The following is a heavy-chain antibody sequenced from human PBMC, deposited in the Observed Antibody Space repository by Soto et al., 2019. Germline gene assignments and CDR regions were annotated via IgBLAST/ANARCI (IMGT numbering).Heavy chain of an antibody. CDR2: SIPIFDIT. D-gene: IGHD3-22*01. CDR1: GGPYSKYS. V-gene: IGHV1-69*02. J-gene: IGHJ4*02. CDR3: ARSLLGDYYDSDGLDN. Sequence: QVQLVQSGTEVKKPGSSVTVSCKASGGPYSKYSISWVRQAPGQGLEWMGRSIPIFDITNYAQKFQGRVKIPADKSTSTVYVDLSSLRSEDTAVYYCARSLLGDYYDSDGLDNWGQGTLVTVSS.